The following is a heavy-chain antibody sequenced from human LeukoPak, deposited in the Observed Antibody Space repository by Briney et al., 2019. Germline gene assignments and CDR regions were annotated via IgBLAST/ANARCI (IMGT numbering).Heavy chain of an antibody. CDR3: ARSVVPAARGDY. V-gene: IGHV3-74*01. Sequence: GGSLRLSCAASGFTFSSYWMHWVRQAPGKGLVWVSRINTDGSSTSYADSVKGRFTISRDNAKNTLYLQMNSLRAEDTAVYYCARSVVPAARGDYWGQGTLDTVSS. J-gene: IGHJ4*02. D-gene: IGHD2-2*01. CDR2: INTDGSST. CDR1: GFTFSSYW.